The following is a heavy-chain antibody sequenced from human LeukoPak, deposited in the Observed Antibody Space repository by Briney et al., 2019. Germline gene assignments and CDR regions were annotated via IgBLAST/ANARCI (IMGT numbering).Heavy chain of an antibody. CDR3: ARSGYCSSTSCYFVYYYGMDV. CDR2: IYYSGST. V-gene: IGHV4-31*03. CDR1: GGSISSGGYY. Sequence: KTSETLSLTCTVSGGSISSGGYYWSWIRQHSGKGLEWIGYIYYSGSTYYNPSLKSRVTISVDTSKNQFSLKLSSVTAADTAVYYCARSGYCSSTSCYFVYYYGMDVWGKGTTVTVSS. J-gene: IGHJ6*04. D-gene: IGHD2-2*01.